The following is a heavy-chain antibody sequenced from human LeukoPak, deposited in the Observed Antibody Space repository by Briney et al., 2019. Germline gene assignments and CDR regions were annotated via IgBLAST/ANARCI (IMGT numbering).Heavy chain of an antibody. V-gene: IGHV4-39*07. CDR2: IYYSGST. CDR3: ARLRNPLIDCSSTSCYAYYYYYYMDV. J-gene: IGHJ6*03. CDR1: GGSISSSSYY. Sequence: SETLSLTCTVSGGSISSSSYYWGWIRQPPGKGLEWIGSIYYSGSTYYNPSLKSRVTISVDTSKNQFSLKLSSVTAADTAVYYCARLRNPLIDCSSTSCYAYYYYYYMDVWGKGTTVTVSS. D-gene: IGHD2-2*01.